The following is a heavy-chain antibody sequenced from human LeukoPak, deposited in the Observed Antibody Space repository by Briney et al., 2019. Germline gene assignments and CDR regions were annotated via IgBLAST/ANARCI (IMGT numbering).Heavy chain of an antibody. J-gene: IGHJ6*03. V-gene: IGHV3-7*01. CDR1: GFTFSNAW. D-gene: IGHD2-15*01. Sequence: QPGGSLRLSCAASGFTFSNAWMSWVRQAPGKGLEWVANINLEGSEKYYLNSVEGRFSISRDNAKNSLYLQMNSLRAEDTAVYYCASVCGGSCPAFSYYMDVWGKGTTVTVSS. CDR2: INLEGSEK. CDR3: ASVCGGSCPAFSYYMDV.